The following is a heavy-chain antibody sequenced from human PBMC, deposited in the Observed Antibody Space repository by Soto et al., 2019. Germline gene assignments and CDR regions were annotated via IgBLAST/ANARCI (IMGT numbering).Heavy chain of an antibody. CDR1: GYTFTSYG. D-gene: IGHD2-15*01. J-gene: IGHJ4*02. Sequence: ASVKVSCKASGYTFTSYGISWVRQAPGQGLEWMGWISAYNGNTNYAQKLQGRVTMTTDTSTSTAYMELRCLRSDDTAVYYCARDPGYCSGGSCLIFDYWGQGTLVTVSS. V-gene: IGHV1-18*01. CDR2: ISAYNGNT. CDR3: ARDPGYCSGGSCLIFDY.